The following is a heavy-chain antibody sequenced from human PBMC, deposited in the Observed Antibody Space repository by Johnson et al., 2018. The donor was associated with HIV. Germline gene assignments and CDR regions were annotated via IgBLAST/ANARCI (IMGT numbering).Heavy chain of an antibody. J-gene: IGHJ3*02. D-gene: IGHD1-14*01. V-gene: IGHV3-13*01. CDR3: ARGTTGQYHYDAFDI. CDR1: GFTFSSYD. CDR2: IGTAGDT. Sequence: VQLVESGGGLVQPGGSLRLSCAASGFTFSSYDMHWVRQATGKGLEWVSAIGTAGDTYYPGSVEGRFTISRENAKNPLYLQMNSLRVGDTAVYYCARGTTGQYHYDAFDIWGQGTMVTVSS.